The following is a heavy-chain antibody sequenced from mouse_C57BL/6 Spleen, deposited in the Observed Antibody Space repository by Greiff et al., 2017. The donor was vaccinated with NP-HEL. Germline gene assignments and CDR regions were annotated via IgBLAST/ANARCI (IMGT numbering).Heavy chain of an antibody. V-gene: IGHV14-2*01. CDR1: GFNIKDYY. CDR2: IDPEDGET. J-gene: IGHJ1*03. D-gene: IGHD1-1*01. CDR3: ARSGWGTTVVARGYFDV. Sequence: VQLKESGAELVKPGASVKLSCTASGFNIKDYYMHWVKQRTEQGLEWIGRIDPEDGETKYAPKFQGKATITADTSSNTAYLQLSSLTSEDTAVHYCARSGWGTTVVARGYFDVWGTGTTVTVSS.